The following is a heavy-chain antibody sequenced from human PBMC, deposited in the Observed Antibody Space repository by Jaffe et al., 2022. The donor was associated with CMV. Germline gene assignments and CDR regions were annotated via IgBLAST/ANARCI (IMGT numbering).Heavy chain of an antibody. V-gene: IGHV4-34*01. Sequence: QVQLQQWGAGLLKPSETLSLTCAVYGGSFSGYYWSWIRQPPGKGLEWIGEINHSGSTNYNPSLKSRVTISVDTSKNQFSLKLSSVTAADTAVYYCARGHPLGRVTNWFDPWGQGTLVTVSS. CDR1: GGSFSGYY. CDR2: INHSGST. CDR3: ARGHPLGRVTNWFDP. D-gene: IGHD5-18*01. J-gene: IGHJ5*02.